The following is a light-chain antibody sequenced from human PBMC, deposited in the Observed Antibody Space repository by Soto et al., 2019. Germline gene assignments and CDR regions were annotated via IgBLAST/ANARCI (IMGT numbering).Light chain of an antibody. J-gene: IGLJ2*01. CDR1: SSDVGGYNC. Sequence: QSVLTQPASVSGSPGQSITISCTGTSSDVGGYNCVSWYQQHPGKAPKLMLSEVSDRSSGVSNRFSGSKSGNTASLTISGLQAEDEADYYCSSYTSGSTVIFGGGTKLTVL. CDR3: SSYTSGSTVI. V-gene: IGLV2-14*01. CDR2: EVS.